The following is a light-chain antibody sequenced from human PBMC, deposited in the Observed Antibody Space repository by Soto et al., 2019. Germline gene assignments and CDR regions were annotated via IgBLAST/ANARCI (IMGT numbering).Light chain of an antibody. V-gene: IGKV3-20*01. CDR1: QSVSSSY. Sequence: EIVLTQSPGTLSLSPGERATLSCRASQSVSSSYLAWYQQKPGQAPRLLIYGASSRATGIPDRFSGSGSGTDFTLTISRLEPEDFPVYYCQQYASGWTFGQGTKVEIK. CDR3: QQYASGWT. CDR2: GAS. J-gene: IGKJ1*01.